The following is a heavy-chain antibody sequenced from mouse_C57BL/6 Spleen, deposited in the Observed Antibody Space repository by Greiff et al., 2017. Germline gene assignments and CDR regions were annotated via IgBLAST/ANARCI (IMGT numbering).Heavy chain of an antibody. V-gene: IGHV1-53*01. J-gene: IGHJ2*01. D-gene: IGHD4-1*01. Sequence: QVQLQQPGTELVKPGASVKLSCKASGYTFTSYWMHWVKQRPGQGLEWIGNINPSNGGTNYNEKFKSKATLTVDKSSSTAYLQLSSLTSEDSAVYYCARSPNWDVYYFDDWGQGTTLTVSS. CDR1: GYTFTSYW. CDR3: ARSPNWDVYYFDD. CDR2: INPSNGGT.